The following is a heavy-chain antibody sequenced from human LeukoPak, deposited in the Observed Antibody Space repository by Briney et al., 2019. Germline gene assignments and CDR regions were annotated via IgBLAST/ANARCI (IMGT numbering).Heavy chain of an antibody. D-gene: IGHD3-10*02. Sequence: PGGSLRLSCAASGFTFSNAWMSWVRQAPGKGLEWVGRIKSKTDGGTTDYAAPVKGRFTISRDDSKNTLYLQMNSLKTEDTAVYYCTTDIPYVKLTHAFDIWGQGTMVTVSS. V-gene: IGHV3-15*01. CDR2: IKSKTDGGTT. CDR1: GFTFSNAW. CDR3: TTDIPYVKLTHAFDI. J-gene: IGHJ3*02.